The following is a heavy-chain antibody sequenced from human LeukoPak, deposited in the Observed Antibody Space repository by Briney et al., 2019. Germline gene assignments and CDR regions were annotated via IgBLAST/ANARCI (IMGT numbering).Heavy chain of an antibody. J-gene: IGHJ4*02. D-gene: IGHD6-19*01. CDR3: AKGASGCSGWFGDY. V-gene: IGHV3-23*01. CDR1: GFTFRSYA. CDR2: ISSSGANT. Sequence: PGGSLRLSCAASGFTFRSYAMTWVRQAPGKGLEWVSTISSSGANTYYADSVKGLFTISRDNSKNTLYLQLNSLRAEDSAIYCCAKGASGCSGWFGDYWGQGTQVTVSS.